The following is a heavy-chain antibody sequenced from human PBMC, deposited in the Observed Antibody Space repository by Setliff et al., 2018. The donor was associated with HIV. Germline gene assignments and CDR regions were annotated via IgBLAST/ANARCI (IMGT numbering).Heavy chain of an antibody. V-gene: IGHV4-34*01. Sequence: PSETLFLTCAVYGESFSGYYWTWIRQPPGKGLEWIGEVNHSGNTNYNPSLKSRVTISADTSKNQFSLKLTSVTAADTAVYYCARGTVITYFYDSSGSFDYWGQGTLVTVSS. J-gene: IGHJ4*02. CDR3: ARGTVITYFYDSSGSFDY. CDR2: VNHSGNT. D-gene: IGHD3-22*01. CDR1: GESFSGYY.